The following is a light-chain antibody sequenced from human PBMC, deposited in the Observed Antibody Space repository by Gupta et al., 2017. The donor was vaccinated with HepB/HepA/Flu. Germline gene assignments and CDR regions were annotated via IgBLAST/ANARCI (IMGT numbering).Light chain of an antibody. CDR3: QYSDSSLRAGI. V-gene: IGLV1-40*01. J-gene: IGLJ2*01. CDR1: SSNIGANYD. Sequence: QSVLTQPPSVSGAPVQRVTISCTGSSSNIGANYDVHWYQQFPGRDHKLRSDGNNNRPSGVLDRFSCSTTGNSAYLAINGLPAEDEAKYAGQYSDSSLRAGIFGGGTKMTVL. CDR2: GNN.